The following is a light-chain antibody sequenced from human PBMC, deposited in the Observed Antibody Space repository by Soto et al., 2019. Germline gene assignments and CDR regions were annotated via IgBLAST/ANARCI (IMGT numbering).Light chain of an antibody. V-gene: IGLV2-14*03. Sequence: QSALTQPASVSGSPGQSITISCTGTSSDVGSYNYVSWYQQHPGKAPKLMIYDVSDRPSGVSDRFSGSKSGNMASLTISGLQAEDEAVYYCSSYARNRDVLFGGGTQLTVL. CDR3: SSYARNRDVL. CDR2: DVS. J-gene: IGLJ7*01. CDR1: SSDVGSYNY.